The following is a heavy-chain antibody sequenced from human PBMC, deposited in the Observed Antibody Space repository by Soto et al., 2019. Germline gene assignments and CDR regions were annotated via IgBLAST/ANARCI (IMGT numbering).Heavy chain of an antibody. CDR2: ISYDGSNK. J-gene: IGHJ6*02. V-gene: IGHV3-30*18. D-gene: IGHD1-1*01. Sequence: QVQLVESGGGVVQPGRSLRLSCAASGFTFSSYGMHWVRQAPGKGLEWVAVISYDGSNKYYADSVKGRFTISRDNSKNTLYLQMNSRRAEDTAVYYCAKDLKRIWNPIAAQRGGLYGMDVWGQGTTVTVSS. CDR3: AKDLKRIWNPIAAQRGGLYGMDV. CDR1: GFTFSSYG.